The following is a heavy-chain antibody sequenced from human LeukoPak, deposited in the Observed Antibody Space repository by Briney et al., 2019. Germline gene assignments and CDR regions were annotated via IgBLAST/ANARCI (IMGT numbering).Heavy chain of an antibody. CDR1: GFSFSSSW. CDR3: ARELVSLGTGYFDL. D-gene: IGHD7-27*01. CDR2: ITGSSTWT. V-gene: IGHV3-23*01. J-gene: IGHJ2*01. Sequence: GGSLRLSCVASGFSFSSSWMQWVRQAPGKGLEWVSGITGSSTWTYYADSVKGRFTISRDNSNNTLHLQMNSLRAEDTAIYYCARELVSLGTGYFDLWGRGTLVTVSS.